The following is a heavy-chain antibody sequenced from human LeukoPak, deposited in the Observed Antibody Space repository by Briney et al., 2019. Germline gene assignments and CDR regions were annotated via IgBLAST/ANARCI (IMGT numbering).Heavy chain of an antibody. D-gene: IGHD3-16*01. CDR3: TCFSGYVYWFDP. Sequence: GGSLRLSCAASGFTFSSYSMNWVRQAPGKGLEWVSSISSSSSYIYYADSVKGRFTISRDNAKNSLYLQMNSLETEDTAVYYCTCFSGYVYWFDPWGQGTLVTVSS. CDR2: ISSSSSYI. J-gene: IGHJ5*02. CDR1: GFTFSSYS. V-gene: IGHV3-21*03.